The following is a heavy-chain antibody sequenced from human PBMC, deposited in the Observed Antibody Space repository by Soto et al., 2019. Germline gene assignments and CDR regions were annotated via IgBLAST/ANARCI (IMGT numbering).Heavy chain of an antibody. Sequence: SETLSLTCAVYGGSFSGYYWSWIRQPPGKGLEWIGEINHSGSTNYNPSLKSRVTISVDTSKNQFSLKLSSVTAAVTAVYYCARVFAAAGTVDYWGQGTLVTVSS. CDR1: GGSFSGYY. CDR2: INHSGST. V-gene: IGHV4-34*01. CDR3: ARVFAAAGTVDY. J-gene: IGHJ4*02. D-gene: IGHD6-13*01.